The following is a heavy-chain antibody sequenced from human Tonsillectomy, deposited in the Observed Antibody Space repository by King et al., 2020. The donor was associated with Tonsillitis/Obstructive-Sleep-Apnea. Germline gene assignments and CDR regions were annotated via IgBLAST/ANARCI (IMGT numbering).Heavy chain of an antibody. V-gene: IGHV3-23*04. Sequence: VQLVESGGGLVQPGGSLRLSCAASGFTFNTNAMSWVRKPPGKGLDWVSAISSSGGSTYYADSVKGRFTISRDNSKNTLYLQMNSLRAEDTAVYYCAKNYYDSSGPRYFYYYMDVWGRGTTVTVSS. CDR2: ISSSGGST. D-gene: IGHD3-22*01. CDR3: AKNYYDSSGPRYFYYYMDV. CDR1: GFTFNTNA. J-gene: IGHJ6*03.